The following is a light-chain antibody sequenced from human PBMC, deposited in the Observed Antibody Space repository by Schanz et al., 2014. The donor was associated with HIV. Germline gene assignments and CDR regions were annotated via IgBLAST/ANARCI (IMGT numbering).Light chain of an antibody. CDR3: QRYNSAPLS. CDR2: AAS. Sequence: DIQMTQSPSSLSASVGDRVTITCRASQGISNYLAWYQQKPGKVPKLLIYAASSSQSGVPSRFSGSGSGTDFTLTINGLHPEDVATYYCQRYNSAPLSFGGGTKVEIK. J-gene: IGKJ4*01. V-gene: IGKV1-27*01. CDR1: QGISNY.